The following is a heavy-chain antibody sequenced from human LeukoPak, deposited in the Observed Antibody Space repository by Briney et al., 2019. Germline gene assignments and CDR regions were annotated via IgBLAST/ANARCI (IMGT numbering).Heavy chain of an antibody. D-gene: IGHD6-13*01. V-gene: IGHV4-34*01. J-gene: IGHJ4*02. CDR3: ARGMGSSSWYREYYFDY. CDR2: INHSGST. CDR1: GGSFSGYY. Sequence: SETLSLTCAVYGGSFSGYYWSWIRQSPGKGLEWIGEINHSGSTNYNPSLKSRVTISVDTSKNQFSLKLSSVTAADTAVYYCARGMGSSSWYREYYFDYWGQGTLVTVSS.